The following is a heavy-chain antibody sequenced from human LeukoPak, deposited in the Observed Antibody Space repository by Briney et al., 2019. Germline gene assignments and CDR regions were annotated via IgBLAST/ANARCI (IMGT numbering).Heavy chain of an antibody. J-gene: IGHJ4*02. CDR3: ARDQVAATSAHNFDY. D-gene: IGHD1-26*01. CDR1: GFTFTSSA. CDR2: IVVGSGNT. Sequence: AASVKVSCKASGFTFTSSAVQWVRQARGQRLEWIGWIVVGSGNTNYAQKFQERVTITRDTSTSTAYMELNRLRSDDTAVYYCARDQVAATSAHNFDYWGQGTLVTVSS. V-gene: IGHV1-58*01.